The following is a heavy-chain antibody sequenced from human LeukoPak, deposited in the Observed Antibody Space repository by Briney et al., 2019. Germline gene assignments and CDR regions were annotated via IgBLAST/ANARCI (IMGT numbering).Heavy chain of an antibody. CDR1: GFTFSSYW. CDR3: ARGVDGSGFMDV. D-gene: IGHD3-10*01. Sequence: GSLRLSCAASGFTFSSYWMHWVRQAPGKGLVWVSRINSDGSSTSYADSVKGRFTISRDNAKNTLYLQMNSLRAEDTAVYYCARGVDGSGFMDVWGQGTTVTVSS. V-gene: IGHV3-74*01. CDR2: INSDGSST. J-gene: IGHJ6*02.